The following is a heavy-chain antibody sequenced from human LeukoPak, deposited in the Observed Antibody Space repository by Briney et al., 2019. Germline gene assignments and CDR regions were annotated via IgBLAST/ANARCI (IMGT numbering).Heavy chain of an antibody. Sequence: GGSLRLSCAASGFTFSSYTMSWVRQAPGKGLEWVSAISGSGGSTYYADSVKGRFTISRDNSKNTLYLQMNSLRAEDTAVYYCAKDKMVTPNNWFDPWGQGTLVTVSS. CDR2: ISGSGGST. CDR3: AKDKMVTPNNWFDP. CDR1: GFTFSSYT. V-gene: IGHV3-23*01. J-gene: IGHJ5*02. D-gene: IGHD4-23*01.